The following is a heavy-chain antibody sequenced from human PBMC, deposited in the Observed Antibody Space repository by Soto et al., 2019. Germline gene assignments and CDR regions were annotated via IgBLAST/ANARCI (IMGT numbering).Heavy chain of an antibody. CDR2: INAGNGNT. J-gene: IGHJ5*02. CDR3: ARAHYDILTGYSLNWLDP. D-gene: IGHD3-9*01. CDR1: GYSFTTYG. Sequence: GASVKVSCKASGYSFTTYGMNWVPQAPGQRLEWMGWINAGNGNTKYSQKFQGRVTITRDTSASTAYMELSSLRSEDTAVYYCARAHYDILTGYSLNWLDPWGQGTLVTVSS. V-gene: IGHV1-3*01.